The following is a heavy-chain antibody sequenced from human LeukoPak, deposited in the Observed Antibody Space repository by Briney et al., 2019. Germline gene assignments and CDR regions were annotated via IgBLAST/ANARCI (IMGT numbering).Heavy chain of an antibody. CDR2: IYRSGST. V-gene: IGHV4-38-2*02. J-gene: IGHJ5*02. Sequence: SETLSLTCTVSGYSISSGYYWGWIRQPPGKGLEWIGSIYRSGSTYYNPSLKSRVTISVDTSKNQFSLKLSSVTAADTAVYYCARDPSIWAENWFDPWGQGTLVTVSS. CDR1: GYSISSGYY. D-gene: IGHD2-21*01. CDR3: ARDPSIWAENWFDP.